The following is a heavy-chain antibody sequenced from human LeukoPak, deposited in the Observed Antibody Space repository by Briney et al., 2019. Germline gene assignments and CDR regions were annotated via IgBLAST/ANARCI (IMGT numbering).Heavy chain of an antibody. CDR3: ARDMDSGPDFFDY. D-gene: IGHD1-26*01. J-gene: IGHJ4*02. Sequence: GSSVQESFQASGYTLLDYYMHEVRQARGQGVDGMGWINPHSDGTDHAQKFQGRVTMTRDTSIRTAYMELSTLRSDDTAVYYCARDMDSGPDFFDYWGQGTLVTVSS. CDR1: GYTLLDYY. V-gene: IGHV1-2*02. CDR2: INPHSDGT.